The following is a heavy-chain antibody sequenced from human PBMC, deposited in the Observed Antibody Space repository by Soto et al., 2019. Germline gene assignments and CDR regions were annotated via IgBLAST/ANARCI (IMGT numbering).Heavy chain of an antibody. CDR3: ARLGREYYDFWSGYYPSPDHYYYYYMDV. Sequence: ASVKVSCKASGYTFTSYYMHWVRQAPGQGLEWMGIINPSGGSTSYAQKFQGRVTMTRDTSTSTVYMELSSLRSEDTAVYYCARLGREYYDFWSGYYPSPDHYYYYYMDVSGKGTTVSVSS. J-gene: IGHJ6*03. V-gene: IGHV1-46*01. CDR1: GYTFTSYY. D-gene: IGHD3-3*01. CDR2: INPSGGST.